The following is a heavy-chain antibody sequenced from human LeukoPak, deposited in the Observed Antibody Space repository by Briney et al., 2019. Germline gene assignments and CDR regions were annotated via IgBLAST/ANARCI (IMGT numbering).Heavy chain of an antibody. J-gene: IGHJ4*02. D-gene: IGHD3-3*01. Sequence: SETLSLTCNVSGDSLGATYWSWIRQPAGKGLEWIGRIYTRGSTDYNPSLKSRVTLSLDTSKKQLSLKLTSVTAADTAVYYCARNSITIFGVVIIGGHFDYWGQGTLVTVSS. CDR1: GDSLGATY. V-gene: IGHV4-4*07. CDR3: ARNSITIFGVVIIGGHFDY. CDR2: IYTRGST.